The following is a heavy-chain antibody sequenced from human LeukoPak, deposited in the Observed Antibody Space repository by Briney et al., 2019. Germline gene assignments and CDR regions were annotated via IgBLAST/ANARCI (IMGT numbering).Heavy chain of an antibody. CDR3: TTDIVVVPAAPNLIDY. CDR1: GFTFSNAW. D-gene: IGHD2-2*01. CDR2: IKSKTDGGTT. J-gene: IGHJ4*02. Sequence: GGSLRLSCAASGFTFSNAWMSWVRQAPGKGLEWVGHIKSKTDGGTTDYAAPVKGRLTISRDDSKNTLYLQMNSLKTEDTAVYYCTTDIVVVPAAPNLIDYWGQGTLVTVSS. V-gene: IGHV3-15*01.